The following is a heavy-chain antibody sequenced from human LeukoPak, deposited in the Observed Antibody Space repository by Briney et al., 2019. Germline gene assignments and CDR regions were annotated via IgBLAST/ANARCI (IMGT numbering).Heavy chain of an antibody. D-gene: IGHD6-19*01. CDR3: ARLSSGWAHFDY. J-gene: IGHJ4*02. V-gene: IGHV4-59*01. CDR2: IYYSGST. Sequence: SETLSLTCTVSGGPISSYYWSWIRQPPGKGLEWIGYIYYSGSTNYNPSLESRVTISVDTSKNQFSLKLSSVTAADTAVYYCARLSSGWAHFDYWGQGTLVTVSS. CDR1: GGPISSYY.